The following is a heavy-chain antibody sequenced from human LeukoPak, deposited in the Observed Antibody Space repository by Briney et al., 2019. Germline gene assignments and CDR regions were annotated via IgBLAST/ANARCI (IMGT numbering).Heavy chain of an antibody. Sequence: GGSLRLSCAASGFTFSTYAMSWVRQAPGKGLEWVSAISGSGGSTYYADSVKGRFTISRDNSKNTLYLQMNSLRAEDTAVYYCAKEEQLTVYYYYGMDVWGQGTTVTVSS. D-gene: IGHD6-13*01. J-gene: IGHJ6*02. CDR2: ISGSGGST. CDR3: AKEEQLTVYYYYGMDV. V-gene: IGHV3-23*01. CDR1: GFTFSTYA.